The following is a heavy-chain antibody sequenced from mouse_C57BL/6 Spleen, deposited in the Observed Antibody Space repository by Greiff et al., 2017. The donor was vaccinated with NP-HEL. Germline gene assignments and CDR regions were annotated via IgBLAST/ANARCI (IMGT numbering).Heavy chain of an antibody. CDR2: IYPGDGDT. V-gene: IGHV1-80*01. J-gene: IGHJ4*01. CDR1: GYAFSSYW. CDR3: ARLAYYGNYVDYAMDY. Sequence: VQLQQSGAELVKPGASVKISCKASGYAFSSYWMNWVKQRPGKGLEWIGQIYPGDGDTNYNGKFKGKATLTADKSSSTAYMQLSSLTSEDSAVYCCARLAYYGNYVDYAMDYWGQGTSVTVSS. D-gene: IGHD2-10*01.